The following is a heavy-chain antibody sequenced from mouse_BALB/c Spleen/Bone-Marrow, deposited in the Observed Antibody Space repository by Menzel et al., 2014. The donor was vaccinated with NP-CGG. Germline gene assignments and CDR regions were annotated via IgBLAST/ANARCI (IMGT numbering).Heavy chain of an antibody. CDR3: ARDLDY. V-gene: IGHV1S137*01. CDR2: ISTYYGDA. Sequence: QVQLQQSGAELVRPGVSVKTSCKGSGYTFXDYAVHWVKQSHAKSLEWIGVISTYYGDATYNQKFEGKATMTVDKSSSTAYMELARLTSEDSAIYYCARDLDYWGQGTTLTVSS. J-gene: IGHJ2*01. CDR1: GYTFXDYA.